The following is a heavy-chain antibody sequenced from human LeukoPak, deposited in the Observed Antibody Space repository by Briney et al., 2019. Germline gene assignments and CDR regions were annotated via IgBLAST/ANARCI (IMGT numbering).Heavy chain of an antibody. CDR1: GGSISSYY. Sequence: SWTLSLTCTVSGGSISSYYWSWIRQPPGKGLEWIGYIYYSGSTNYNPSLKSRVTISVDTSKNQFSLKLSSVTAADTAVYYCARNWVIDPTYAFDIWGQGTMVTVSS. J-gene: IGHJ3*02. CDR2: IYYSGST. V-gene: IGHV4-59*01. CDR3: ARNWVIDPTYAFDI. D-gene: IGHD3-16*02.